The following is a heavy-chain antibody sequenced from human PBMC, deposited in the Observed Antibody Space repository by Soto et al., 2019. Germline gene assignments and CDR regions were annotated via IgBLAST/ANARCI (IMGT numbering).Heavy chain of an antibody. V-gene: IGHV4-4*07. CDR3: AREWAQDGYTFDY. CDR1: ADSMTSHY. Sequence: PSETLSLTCNVSADSMTSHYWSWIWQPAGKGLEWIGRVYAAGNTNYNPSLKSRVTISVDTSKNQFSLKLSSVTAADTAVYYCAREWAQDGYTFDYWGQGTLVTVSS. CDR2: VYAAGNT. J-gene: IGHJ4*02. D-gene: IGHD5-12*01.